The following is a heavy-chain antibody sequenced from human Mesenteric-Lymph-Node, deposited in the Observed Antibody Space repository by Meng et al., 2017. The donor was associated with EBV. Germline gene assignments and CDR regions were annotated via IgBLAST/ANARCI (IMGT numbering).Heavy chain of an antibody. CDR1: GGDISSSSW. V-gene: IGHV4-4*02. CDR3: ARLPPTTGYGTARSY. J-gene: IGHJ4*02. CDR2: IYHSSGTT. Sequence: QVQLQESGPGLVKPSGTPSLTCSVAGGDISSSSWWSWVRQPPGKGLEWLGEIYHSSGTTNYNPSLKSRVTISLDKSKNQFSLNLSSVTAADTAVYYCARLPPTTGYGTARSYWGQGTLVTVSS. D-gene: IGHD6-13*01.